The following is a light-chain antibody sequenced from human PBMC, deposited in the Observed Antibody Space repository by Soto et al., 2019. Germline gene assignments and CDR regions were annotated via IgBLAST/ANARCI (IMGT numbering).Light chain of an antibody. CDR1: LSVSIS. CDR2: GAS. Sequence: IVLTQSPATLSVSPGEGPTLSCRSSLSVSISLAWYQHKPGQAPRLLIFGASKRATGIPDRFSGSGSGRDFTLTISGLEPEDFAVYYCQQYGSSPLISFGQGTRLEIK. V-gene: IGKV3-20*01. CDR3: QQYGSSPLIS. J-gene: IGKJ5*01.